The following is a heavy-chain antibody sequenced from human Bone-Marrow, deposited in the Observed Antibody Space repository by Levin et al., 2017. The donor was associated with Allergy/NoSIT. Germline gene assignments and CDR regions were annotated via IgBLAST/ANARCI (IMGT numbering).Heavy chain of an antibody. D-gene: IGHD4-17*01. CDR2: IIPRFNTP. Sequence: SVKVSCKASGGTFSTYVISWVRQAPGQGLEWMGGIIPRFNTPHYVQKFQDRVTITADEFTTTSYMELSSLTSEDTAVYYCARERVAVTRGWFDPWGQGTLVTVSS. V-gene: IGHV1-69*13. CDR1: GGTFSTYV. J-gene: IGHJ5*02. CDR3: ARERVAVTRGWFDP.